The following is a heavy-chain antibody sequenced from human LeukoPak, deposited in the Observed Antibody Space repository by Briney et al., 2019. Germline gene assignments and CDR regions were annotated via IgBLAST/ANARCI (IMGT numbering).Heavy chain of an antibody. CDR1: GGSFSGYY. CDR3: ARVTRGYGSGSYGNWFDP. V-gene: IGHV4-34*01. Sequence: SETLSLTCAVYGGSFSGYYWSWIRQPPGKGLEWIGEINHSGSTNYNPSLKSRVTISVDTSKNQFSLKLSSETAADTAVYYCARVTRGYGSGSYGNWFDPWGQGTLVTVSS. J-gene: IGHJ5*02. CDR2: INHSGST. D-gene: IGHD3-10*01.